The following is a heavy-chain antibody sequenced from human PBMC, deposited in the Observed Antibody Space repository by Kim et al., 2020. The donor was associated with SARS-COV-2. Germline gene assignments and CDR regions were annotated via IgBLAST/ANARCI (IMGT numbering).Heavy chain of an antibody. V-gene: IGHV4-39*07. CDR3: ARVTLSMVRGGRDY. J-gene: IGHJ4*02. D-gene: IGHD3-10*01. Sequence: NPSLKSRVTISVDTSKNQFSLKRSSVTAADTAVYYCARVTLSMVRGGRDYWGQGTLVTVSS.